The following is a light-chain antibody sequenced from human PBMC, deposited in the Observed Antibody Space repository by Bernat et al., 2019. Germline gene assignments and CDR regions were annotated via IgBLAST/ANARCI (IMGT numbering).Light chain of an antibody. CDR2: LEGSGSY. CDR1: SGHSGYT. CDR3: ETWDSNTRV. J-gene: IGLJ3*02. V-gene: IGLV4-60*03. Sequence: QPVLTQSSSASASLGSSVKLTCTLSSGHSGYTIAWHQQQPGKAPRYLMKLEGSGSYNKGSGVPDRFSGSSAGADRYLTITTLQSEDEVDYYCETWDSNTRVFGGGTKLTVL.